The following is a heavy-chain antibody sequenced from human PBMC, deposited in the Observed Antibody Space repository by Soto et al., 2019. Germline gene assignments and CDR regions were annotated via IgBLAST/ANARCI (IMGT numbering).Heavy chain of an antibody. CDR1: GGSISRGGYS. CDR3: ASVPSP. Sequence: QLQLQESGSGLVKPSQTLSLTCAVSGGSISRGGYSWSGIRQPPGKGLEWIGYIYHSGSSYYNSSLKSRVTISVDRSKNQFSLKLSSVTAADTAVYDCASVPSPWGQGTLVTVSS. CDR2: IYHSGSS. J-gene: IGHJ5*02. V-gene: IGHV4-30-2*01.